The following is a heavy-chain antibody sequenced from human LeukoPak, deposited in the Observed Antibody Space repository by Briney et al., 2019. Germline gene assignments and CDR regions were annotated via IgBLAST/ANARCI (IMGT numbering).Heavy chain of an antibody. CDR3: ALFWSGYYKLGYYYYMDV. CDR1: GFTFSSYG. J-gene: IGHJ6*03. Sequence: GGSLRLSCAASGFTFSSYGMHWVPQAPGKGLEWVAFIRYDGSNKYYADSVKGRFTISRDNSKNTLYLQMNSLRAEDTAVYYCALFWSGYYKLGYYYYMDVWGKGTTVTVSS. V-gene: IGHV3-30*02. CDR2: IRYDGSNK. D-gene: IGHD3-3*01.